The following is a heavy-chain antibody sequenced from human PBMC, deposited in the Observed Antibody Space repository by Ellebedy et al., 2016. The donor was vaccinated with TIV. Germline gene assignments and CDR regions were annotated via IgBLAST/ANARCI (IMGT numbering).Heavy chain of an antibody. V-gene: IGHV5-51*01. CDR1: GYSFTSYW. CDR2: IYPCDSHT. J-gene: IGHJ4*02. D-gene: IGHD2-21*02. CDR3: ASGGGPEKLWWCLKD. Sequence: GESLKISCKGSGYSFTSYWIGWVRQMPGKGLEWMGIIYPCDSHTRYRPSFQGQVTISADKSTSSAYLQWRSLKASDTAIHYCASGGGPEKLWWCLKDWGQGTLVTVSS.